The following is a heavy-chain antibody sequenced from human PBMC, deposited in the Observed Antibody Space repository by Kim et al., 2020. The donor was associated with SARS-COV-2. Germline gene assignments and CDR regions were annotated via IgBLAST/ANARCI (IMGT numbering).Heavy chain of an antibody. CDR1: GYTFTSYD. D-gene: IGHD2-21*02. CDR2: MNPNSGNT. V-gene: IGHV1-8*01. CDR3: ARVPYYCGGDCFYAFDI. J-gene: IGHJ3*02. Sequence: ASVKVSCKASGYTFTSYDINWVRQATGQGLEWMGWMNPNSGNTGYAQKFQGRVTMTRNTSISTAYMELSSLRSEDTAVYYCARVPYYCGGDCFYAFDIWGQGTMVTVSS.